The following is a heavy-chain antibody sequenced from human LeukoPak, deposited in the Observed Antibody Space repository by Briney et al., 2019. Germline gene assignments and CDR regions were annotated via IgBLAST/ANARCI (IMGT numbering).Heavy chain of an antibody. J-gene: IGHJ4*02. CDR2: IIPIFGTA. V-gene: IGHV1-69*13. Sequence: SVKVSCKASGGTFSSYAISWVRQAPGQGLEWMGGIIPIFGTANYALKFQGRVTITADESTSTAYMELSSLRSEDTAVYYCNYYYDSSGYYFDYWGQGTLVTVSS. D-gene: IGHD3-22*01. CDR1: GGTFSSYA. CDR3: NYYYDSSGYYFDY.